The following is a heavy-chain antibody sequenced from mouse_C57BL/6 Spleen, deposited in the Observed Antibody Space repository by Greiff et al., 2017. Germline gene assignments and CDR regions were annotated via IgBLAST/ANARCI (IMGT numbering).Heavy chain of an antibody. CDR1: GYTFTSYW. CDR2: IDPSDSYT. J-gene: IGHJ3*01. V-gene: IGHV1-50*01. D-gene: IGHD5-5*01. Sequence: VKQSCKASGYTFTSYWMQWVKQRPGQGLEWIGEIDPSDSYTNYNQKFKGKATLTVDTSSSTAYMQLSSLTSEDSAVYYCARDRVLPFAYWGQGTLVTVSA. CDR3: ARDRVLPFAY.